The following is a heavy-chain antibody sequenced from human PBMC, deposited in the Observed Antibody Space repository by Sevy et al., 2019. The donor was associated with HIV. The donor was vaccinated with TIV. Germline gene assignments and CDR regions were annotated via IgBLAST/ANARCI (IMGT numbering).Heavy chain of an antibody. CDR2: ISWDGGST. J-gene: IGHJ4*02. CDR3: AKGSSSWYQPFDY. D-gene: IGHD6-13*01. Sequence: GGSLRLSCAASGFTFDDYTMHWVRQAPGKGLEWVSLISWDGGSTYYADSLKGRFTISRDNSKNSLYLQMNSLRTEDTASYYCAKGSSSWYQPFDYWGQGTLVTVSS. V-gene: IGHV3-43*01. CDR1: GFTFDDYT.